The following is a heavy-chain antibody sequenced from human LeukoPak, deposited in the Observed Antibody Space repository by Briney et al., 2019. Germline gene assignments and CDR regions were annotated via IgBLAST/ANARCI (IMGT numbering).Heavy chain of an antibody. V-gene: IGHV1-24*01. CDR2: FDPGDGEP. Sequence: GASVKVSCKVSGYSLTDLSLHWVRQAPGKGLEWTGGFDPGDGEPIYAQKFQGRLSMTEDTSKDTGYMELRTLRSEDTALYYCAKSHGDYGLLDYWGQGTLVTVSS. J-gene: IGHJ4*02. D-gene: IGHD4-17*01. CDR3: AKSHGDYGLLDY. CDR1: GYSLTDLS.